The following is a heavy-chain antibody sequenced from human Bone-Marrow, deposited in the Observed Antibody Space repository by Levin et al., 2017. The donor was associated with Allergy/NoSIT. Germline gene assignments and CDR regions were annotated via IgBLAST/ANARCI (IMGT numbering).Heavy chain of an antibody. V-gene: IGHV1-8*01. CDR3: ARGGKSIAVANY. CDR2: MNPNSGNT. Sequence: ASVKVSCKASGYTFTSYDINWVRQATGQGLEWMGWMNPNSGNTGYAQKFQGRVTMTRNTSISTAYMELSSLRSEDTAVYYCARGGKSIAVANYWGQGTLVTVSS. J-gene: IGHJ4*02. D-gene: IGHD6-13*01. CDR1: GYTFTSYD.